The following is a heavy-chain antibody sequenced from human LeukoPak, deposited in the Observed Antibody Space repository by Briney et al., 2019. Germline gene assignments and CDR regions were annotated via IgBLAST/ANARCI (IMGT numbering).Heavy chain of an antibody. Sequence: PGGSLRLSRAASGFTFSSYGMSWVRQAPGKGLEWVSAISGSGGSTYYADSVKGRFTISRDNAKNSLYLQMNSLRAEDTAVYHCARDRGTWNDDGFDYWGQGTLVTVSS. J-gene: IGHJ4*02. V-gene: IGHV3-23*01. CDR3: ARDRGTWNDDGFDY. D-gene: IGHD1-1*01. CDR1: GFTFSSYG. CDR2: ISGSGGST.